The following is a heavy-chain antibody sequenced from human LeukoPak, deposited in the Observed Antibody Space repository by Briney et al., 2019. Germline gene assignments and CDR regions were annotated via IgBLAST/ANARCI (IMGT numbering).Heavy chain of an antibody. D-gene: IGHD3-22*01. CDR1: GGSISSGSYY. V-gene: IGHV4-61*02. Sequence: SETLSLTCTVSGGSISSGSYYWSWIRQPAGKGLEWIGRIYTSGSTNYNPSLKSRVTISVDTSKNQFSLKLSSVTAADTAVYYCARGWRSSGYYSYYYYYYYMDVWGKGTTVTVSS. J-gene: IGHJ6*03. CDR3: ARGWRSSGYYSYYYYYYYMDV. CDR2: IYTSGST.